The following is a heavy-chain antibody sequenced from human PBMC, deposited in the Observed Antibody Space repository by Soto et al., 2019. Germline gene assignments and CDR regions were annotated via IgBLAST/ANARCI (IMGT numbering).Heavy chain of an antibody. V-gene: IGHV1-18*01. CDR2: ISAYNGNT. D-gene: IGHD1-26*01. CDR1: GYTFTSYG. J-gene: IGHJ5*02. CDR3: ARVVGGLGHWFDP. Sequence: QVKLEQSGAEVKKPGASVKVSCKASGYTFTSYGISWVRQAPGQGLEWMGRISAYNGNTNYAQKLQGRVTMTTDTTMCTVYMELRRLRSDHTAVYYCARVVGGLGHWFDPWGQGTLVTVSS.